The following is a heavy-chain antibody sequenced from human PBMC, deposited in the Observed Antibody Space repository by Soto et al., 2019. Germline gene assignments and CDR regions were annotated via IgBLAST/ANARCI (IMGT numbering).Heavy chain of an antibody. CDR1: GGSISSSSYY. CDR3: ARHRARNWFDP. D-gene: IGHD6-6*01. V-gene: IGHV4-39*01. CDR2: IYYSGST. J-gene: IGHJ5*02. Sequence: SETLSLTCIVSGGSISSSSYYWGWIRQPPGKGPEWIGSIYYSGSTYYNPSLKSRVTISVDTSKNQFSLKLSSVTAADTAVFYCARHRARNWFDPWGQGTLVTVSS.